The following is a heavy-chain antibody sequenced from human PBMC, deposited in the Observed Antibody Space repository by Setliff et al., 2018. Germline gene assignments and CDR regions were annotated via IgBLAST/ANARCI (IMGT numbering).Heavy chain of an antibody. J-gene: IGHJ4*02. CDR3: ATKAVPGT. V-gene: IGHV3-11*01. Sequence: PGGSLRLSCAASGFTFSDHYMTWIRQAPGKGLEWVSYISSSGSLTLYADSVRGRFSISRDNIKDSLYLQMNSLRSEDTAVYYCATKAVPGTGGQGTLVTVSS. CDR2: ISSSGSLT. CDR1: GFTFSDHY. D-gene: IGHD6-19*01.